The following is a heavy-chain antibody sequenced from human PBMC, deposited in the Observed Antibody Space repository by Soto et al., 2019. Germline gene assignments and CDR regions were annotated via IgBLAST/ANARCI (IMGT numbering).Heavy chain of an antibody. CDR3: ARAALGIASPGSYYYYYMDV. V-gene: IGHV6-1*01. D-gene: IGHD7-27*01. J-gene: IGHJ6*03. CDR1: GDSVSSNSAA. Sequence: SQTLSLTCAISGDSVSSNSAAWNWIRQSPSRGLEWLGRTYYRSKWYNDYAVSVKSRITINPDTSKNQFSLQLNSVTPEDTAVYYCARAALGIASPGSYYYYYMDVWGKGTTVTVSS. CDR2: TYYRSKWYN.